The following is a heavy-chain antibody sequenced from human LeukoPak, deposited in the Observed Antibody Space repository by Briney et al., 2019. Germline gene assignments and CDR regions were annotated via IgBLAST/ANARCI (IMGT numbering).Heavy chain of an antibody. J-gene: IGHJ4*02. CDR2: ISGSGSPI. Sequence: GGSLRLSCAASGFTFSSYEMNWVRQAPGKGLEWVSYISGSGSPIYYADSVKGRFTISRDNAKNSLYLQMNSLRAEDTGIYYCATSLGEIDSWGQGTLVTVSS. D-gene: IGHD3-16*01. CDR3: ATSLGEIDS. V-gene: IGHV3-48*03. CDR1: GFTFSSYE.